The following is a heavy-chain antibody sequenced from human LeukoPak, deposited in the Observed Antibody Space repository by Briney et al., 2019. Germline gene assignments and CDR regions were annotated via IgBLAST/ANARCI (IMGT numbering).Heavy chain of an antibody. CDR1: GYTFTGYY. CDR2: INPNSGGT. V-gene: IGHV1-2*02. J-gene: IGHJ4*02. CDR3: ARKQAIGYAPLDY. D-gene: IGHD2-2*01. Sequence: ASVKVSCKASGYTFTGYYMHWVRQAPGQGLEWMGWINPNSGGTNYAQKFQGRVTMTRDTSISTAYMELSRLRSDDTAVYYCARKQAIGYAPLDYWGQGTLVAVSS.